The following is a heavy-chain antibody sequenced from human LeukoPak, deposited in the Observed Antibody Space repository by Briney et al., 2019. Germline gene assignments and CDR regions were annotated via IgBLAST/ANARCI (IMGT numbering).Heavy chain of an antibody. CDR2: INHSGST. Sequence: SETLSLTCAVYGGSFSGYYWSWTRQPPGKGLEWIGEINHSGSTNYNPSLKSRVTISVDTSKNQFSLKLSSVTAADTAVYYCARGLREAYWGQGTLVTVSS. CDR3: ARGLREAY. V-gene: IGHV4-34*01. CDR1: GGSFSGYY. J-gene: IGHJ4*02. D-gene: IGHD1-26*01.